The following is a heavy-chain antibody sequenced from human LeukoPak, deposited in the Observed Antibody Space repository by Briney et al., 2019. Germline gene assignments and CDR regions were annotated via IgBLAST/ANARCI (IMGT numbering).Heavy chain of an antibody. CDR1: GFTFSSYS. D-gene: IGHD2-2*01. V-gene: IGHV3-48*01. J-gene: IGHJ5*02. CDR3: ARGREYYCSSTCCPNWFDP. CDR2: ISSSSSTI. Sequence: PGGSLRLSCAASGFTFSSYSMNWVRQAPGKGLEWVSYISSSSSTIYYADSVKGRFTISRDNAKNSLYLQMNSLRAEDTAVYYCARGREYYCSSTCCPNWFDPWGQGTLVTVSS.